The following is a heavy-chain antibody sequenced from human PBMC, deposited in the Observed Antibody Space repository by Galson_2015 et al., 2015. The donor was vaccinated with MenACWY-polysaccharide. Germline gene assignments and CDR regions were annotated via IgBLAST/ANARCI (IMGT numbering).Heavy chain of an antibody. V-gene: IGHV3-7*01. D-gene: IGHD3-10*01. Sequence: SLRLSCAASGFTFNTYWMSWVRQAPGKGLEWVANIKEDGSEKYYVDSVRGRFTISRDNAKNSLYLQMNSLRAEDTAVYYCARDDRRVRGVFNWFDPWGQGTLVTVSS. CDR1: GFTFNTYW. CDR3: ARDDRRVRGVFNWFDP. CDR2: IKEDGSEK. J-gene: IGHJ5*02.